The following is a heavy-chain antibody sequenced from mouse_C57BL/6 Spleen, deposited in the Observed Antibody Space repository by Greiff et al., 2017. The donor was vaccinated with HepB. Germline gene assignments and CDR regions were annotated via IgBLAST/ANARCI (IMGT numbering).Heavy chain of an antibody. CDR1: GFNINDYY. CDR3: ARSGSGYDSAY. V-gene: IGHV14-2*01. D-gene: IGHD2-2*01. CDR2: IDPEDGDT. J-gene: IGHJ2*01. Sequence: EVQLQQSGAELVKPGASVKLSCTASGFNINDYYMHWVKQRTEQGLEWIGRIDPEDGDTKYAPKFQGKATLTADKSSNTAYLQLSSLTSEDTAVYYGARSGSGYDSAYWGQGTTLTVSS.